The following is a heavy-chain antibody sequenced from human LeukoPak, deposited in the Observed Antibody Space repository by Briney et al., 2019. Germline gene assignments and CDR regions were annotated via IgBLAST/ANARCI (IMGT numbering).Heavy chain of an antibody. Sequence: ASETLSLTCAVYGGSFSGYYWSWTRQPPGKGLEWIGEINHSGSTNYNPSLKSRVTISVDTSKNQFSLKLSSVTAADTAVYYCARRKDIGSGWPDYYYYMDVWGKGTTVTISS. CDR1: GGSFSGYY. V-gene: IGHV4-34*01. CDR3: ARRKDIGSGWPDYYYYMDV. D-gene: IGHD6-19*01. J-gene: IGHJ6*03. CDR2: INHSGST.